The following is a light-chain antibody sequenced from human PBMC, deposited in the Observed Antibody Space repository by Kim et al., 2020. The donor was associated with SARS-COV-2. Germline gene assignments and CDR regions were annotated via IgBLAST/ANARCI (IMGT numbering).Light chain of an antibody. CDR2: DNN. CDR1: SPNIGNNY. Sequence: KKVPISCFGSSPNIGNNYVSGYQQLPETAPKHLIYDNNKRPSGIPDRFSGSKSGTSATLGITGLQTGDEADYYCGTWDSSLSAEVFGGGTQLTVL. V-gene: IGLV1-51*01. CDR3: GTWDSSLSAEV. J-gene: IGLJ3*02.